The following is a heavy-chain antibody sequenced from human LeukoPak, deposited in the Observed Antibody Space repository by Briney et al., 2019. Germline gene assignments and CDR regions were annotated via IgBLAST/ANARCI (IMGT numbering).Heavy chain of an antibody. Sequence: PGRSLRLSCAASGFTFSTYGMHWVRQAPGKGLEWVAFISEDGNYKYYADSVKGRVTISRDNSKNTLFLQMNSLRVEDTAVYYCAKGWIVTVAAAEFEFWGQGTLVTVSS. J-gene: IGHJ4*02. V-gene: IGHV3-30*18. D-gene: IGHD6-25*01. CDR1: GFTFSTYG. CDR2: ISEDGNYK. CDR3: AKGWIVTVAAAEFEF.